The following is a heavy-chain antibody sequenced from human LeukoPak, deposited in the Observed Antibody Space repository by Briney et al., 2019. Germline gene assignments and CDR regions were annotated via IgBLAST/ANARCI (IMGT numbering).Heavy chain of an antibody. CDR1: GFTFSRYA. CDR2: ISGSGENT. V-gene: IGHV3-23*01. CDR3: ARDLRGYSGCDSDF. J-gene: IGHJ4*02. Sequence: GGSLRLSCAASGFTFSRYAMSWVRQAPAKGLEWVSVISGSGENTHYADSVKGRFTISRDNSKNTLYLQMNSLRAEDTAVYYCARDLRGYSGCDSDFWGQGTLVTVSS. D-gene: IGHD5-12*01.